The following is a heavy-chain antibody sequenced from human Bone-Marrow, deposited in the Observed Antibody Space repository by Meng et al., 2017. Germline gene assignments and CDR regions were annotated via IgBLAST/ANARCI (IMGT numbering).Heavy chain of an antibody. Sequence: GGSLRLSCAASGFTFSSYAMSWVRQAPGKGLEWVSAISGSGGSTYYADSAKGRFTISRDNSKNTLYLQMNSLRAEDTAVYYCAKSFVVVGATHWGQGTLVTVSS. CDR3: AKSFVVVGATH. V-gene: IGHV3-23*01. D-gene: IGHD1-26*01. CDR2: ISGSGGST. CDR1: GFTFSSYA. J-gene: IGHJ4*02.